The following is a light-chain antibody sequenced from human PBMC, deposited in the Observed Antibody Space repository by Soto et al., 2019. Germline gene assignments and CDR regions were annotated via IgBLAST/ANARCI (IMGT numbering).Light chain of an antibody. CDR1: HSSIGSNT. Sequence: QSVLTQPPSASGTPGQRVTISCSGSHSSIGSNTVSWYQQFPGTAPRLLIYSDVQRPSGVPDRFSGSKSGTSASLAISGRQAEDEADYYCATWDDSRKGGVIGGGTKLTVL. CDR2: SDV. J-gene: IGLJ3*02. V-gene: IGLV1-44*01. CDR3: ATWDDSRKGGV.